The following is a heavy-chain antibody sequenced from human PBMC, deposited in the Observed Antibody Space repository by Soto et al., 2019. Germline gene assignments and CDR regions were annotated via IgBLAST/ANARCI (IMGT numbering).Heavy chain of an antibody. CDR3: ARRASGGPGRGMDV. D-gene: IGHD6-19*01. CDR1: GGSISSGGYY. J-gene: IGHJ6*02. CDR2: IYYSGST. Sequence: QVQLQESGPGLVKPSQTLSLTCTVSGGSISSGGYYWSWIRQHPGKGLEWIGHIYYSGSTYYNPSLKSRVTISVDTSKNQSSLKLSSVTAADTAVYYCARRASGGPGRGMDVWGQGTTVTVSS. V-gene: IGHV4-31*03.